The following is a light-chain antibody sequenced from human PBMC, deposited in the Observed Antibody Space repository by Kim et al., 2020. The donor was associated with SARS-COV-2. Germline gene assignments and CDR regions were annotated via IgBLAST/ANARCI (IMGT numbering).Light chain of an antibody. V-gene: IGLV3-25*03. CDR3: QSADSSGTLEV. CDR2: KDS. CDR1: ALPKHY. J-gene: IGLJ2*01. Sequence: PGQTSRCTCSGDALPKHYAYWYQQKPGQAPVLVIYKDSERPSGIPERFSGSSSGTTVTLTISGVQAEDEADYYCQSADSSGTLEVFGGGTQLTVL.